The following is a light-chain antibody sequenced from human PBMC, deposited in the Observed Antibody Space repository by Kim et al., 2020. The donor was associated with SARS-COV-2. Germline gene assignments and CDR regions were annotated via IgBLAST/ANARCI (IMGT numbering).Light chain of an antibody. V-gene: IGLV3-21*04. CDR3: QVWDSSSDHRVV. J-gene: IGLJ2*01. Sequence: GKTARINCGGNSIGSKRVHWYQQRPGQAPVLVIYYDSDRPSGIPERFSGSNSGNTATLTISRVEAGDEADYYCQVWDSSSDHRVVFGGGTQLTVL. CDR2: YDS. CDR1: SIGSKR.